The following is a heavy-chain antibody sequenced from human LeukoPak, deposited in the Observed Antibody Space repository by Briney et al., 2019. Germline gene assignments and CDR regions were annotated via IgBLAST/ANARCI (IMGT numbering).Heavy chain of an antibody. D-gene: IGHD6-19*01. V-gene: IGHV1-2*02. CDR2: INPNSGGT. CDR1: GYTFTGYY. Sequence: GSVKVSCKASGYTFTGYYMHWVRQAPGQGLEWMGWINPNSGGTNYAQKFQGRVTMTRDTSISTAYMELSRLRSDDTAVYYCASAYSSGWFYFDYWGQGTLVTVSS. J-gene: IGHJ4*02. CDR3: ASAYSSGWFYFDY.